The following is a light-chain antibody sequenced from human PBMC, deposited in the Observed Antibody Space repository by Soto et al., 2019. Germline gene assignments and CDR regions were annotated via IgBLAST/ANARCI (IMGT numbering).Light chain of an antibody. CDR3: QQYNNWPQT. CDR1: QNIRSS. V-gene: IGKV3D-15*01. Sequence: VVMTQSPASLSASPWERVTLYCRASQNIRSSLAWYQQRPGQAPRLLIYGVSSRATGVSHRFSGSGSGTEFTLTISSLQSEDFAVYYCQQYNNWPQTFGQGTKVDI. J-gene: IGKJ1*01. CDR2: GVS.